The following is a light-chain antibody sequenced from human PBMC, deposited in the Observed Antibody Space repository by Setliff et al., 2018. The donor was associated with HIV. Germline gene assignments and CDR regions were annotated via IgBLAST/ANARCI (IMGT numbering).Light chain of an antibody. J-gene: IGLJ1*01. CDR3: CSYAGSNTFV. CDR2: EVT. Sequence: QSVLAQPASVSGSPGQSISISCTGTSSDIGTYKLVSWYQQHPGKAPRLMIYEVTKRPSGVSNRSSGSKSGNTASLTISGLQSEDDADYYCCSYAGSNTFVFGTGTKVTVL. V-gene: IGLV2-23*02. CDR1: SSDIGTYKL.